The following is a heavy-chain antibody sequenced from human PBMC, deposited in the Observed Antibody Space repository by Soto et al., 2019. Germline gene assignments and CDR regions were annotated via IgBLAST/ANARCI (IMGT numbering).Heavy chain of an antibody. Sequence: EVQLLESGGGLVQPGGSLRLSCAASGFTFSSYAMSWVRQAPGKGLEWVSAISGSGGSTYYADYLKGRFTVSRDNSKNTLYLQLNRLRAEDTDVYYCAKESTIFGGVIGNRFDNWGQGTLVTVSS. D-gene: IGHD3-3*01. CDR3: AKESTIFGGVIGNRFDN. CDR2: ISGSGGST. J-gene: IGHJ5*02. CDR1: GFTFSSYA. V-gene: IGHV3-23*01.